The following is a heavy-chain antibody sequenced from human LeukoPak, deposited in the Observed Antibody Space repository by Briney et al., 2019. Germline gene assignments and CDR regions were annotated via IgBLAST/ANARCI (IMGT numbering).Heavy chain of an antibody. V-gene: IGHV3-53*01. CDR2: MYSGGDR. J-gene: IGHJ3*02. Sequence: GGSLRLSCAASGVIVSANYMSWVRQAPGKRLEWLSIMYSGGDRYYADSVRGRFTISRDDSKNTLYLQMDSLRAEDTALYHCARVSVAHSYDCDAFDIWGQGTMVIVSS. CDR1: GVIVSANY. CDR3: ARVSVAHSYDCDAFDI. D-gene: IGHD5-18*01.